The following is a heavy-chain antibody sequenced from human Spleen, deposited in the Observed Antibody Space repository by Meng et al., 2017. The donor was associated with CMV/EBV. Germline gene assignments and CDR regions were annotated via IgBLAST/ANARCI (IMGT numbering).Heavy chain of an antibody. CDR3: ARFRYCSSSGCYMSLGSLGY. J-gene: IGHJ4*02. Sequence: YGITWVRQAPGQGFEWMGWISAYNGYTDYARNLQDRLTMTTDTSTTTAYMELRGLRSDDTAVYYCARFRYCSSSGCYMSLGSLGYWGQGTLVTVSS. CDR2: ISAYNGYT. CDR1: YG. V-gene: IGHV1-18*01. D-gene: IGHD2-2*02.